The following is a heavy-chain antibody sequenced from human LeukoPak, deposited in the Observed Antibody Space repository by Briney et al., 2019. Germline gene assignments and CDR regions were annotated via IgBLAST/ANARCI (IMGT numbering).Heavy chain of an antibody. CDR1: GFTIGPYA. J-gene: IGHJ6*02. Sequence: AGGALRLSCAASGFTIGPYAMYWVRQGPGRGLEWVSVIKADGSGTFYADYVRGRFTTSRDNSKNSLYLQMNSLTSEDTALYYCATWAFYHNLDVWGQGTTFIVSS. D-gene: IGHD2/OR15-2a*01. V-gene: IGHV3-43*02. CDR3: ATWAFYHNLDV. CDR2: IKADGSGT.